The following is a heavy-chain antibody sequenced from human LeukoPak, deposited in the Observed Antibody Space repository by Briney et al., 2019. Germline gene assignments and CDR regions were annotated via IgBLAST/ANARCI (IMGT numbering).Heavy chain of an antibody. D-gene: IGHD4-17*01. V-gene: IGHV4-39*06. CDR1: AGSTTGTRYY. J-gene: IGHJ6*03. Sequence: SETLSLTRTVSAGSTTGTRYYWGWFRQTPGKGPEWIGNINYRGAVYYNPSLRSRATISLDTSKNQFPLRLTSVTAADTAVDFCARVTKYDNSRNNYYMDVWGKGTTVTVSS. CDR3: ARVTKYDNSRNNYYMDV. CDR2: INYRGAV.